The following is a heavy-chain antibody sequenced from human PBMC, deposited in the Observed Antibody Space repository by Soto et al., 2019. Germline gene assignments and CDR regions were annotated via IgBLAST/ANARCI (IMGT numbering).Heavy chain of an antibody. V-gene: IGHV3-74*01. CDR1: GFTFTTYA. J-gene: IGHJ4*02. Sequence: GGSLRLSCAASGFTFTTYAVPWVRQAPGGGLEWVSRISGDGSSTSYADSVKGRFTISRDNAKNTLYLQMNSLRAEDTTVYYFARVATEYSGYESIDYWGQGTLVTVSS. CDR2: ISGDGSST. CDR3: ARVATEYSGYESIDY. D-gene: IGHD5-12*01.